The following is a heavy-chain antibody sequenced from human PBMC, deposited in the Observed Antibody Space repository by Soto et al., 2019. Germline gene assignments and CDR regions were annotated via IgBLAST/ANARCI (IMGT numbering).Heavy chain of an antibody. CDR2: ISGSGGST. Sequence: HPGGSLRLSCAASGFTFSSYAMSWVRQAPGKGLEWVSAISGSGGSTYYADSVKGRFTISRDNSKNTLYLQMNSPRAEDTAVYYCAKEISVTTSPRDYYYYGMDVWGQGTTVTVSS. CDR1: GFTFSSYA. V-gene: IGHV3-23*01. J-gene: IGHJ6*02. D-gene: IGHD4-4*01. CDR3: AKEISVTTSPRDYYYYGMDV.